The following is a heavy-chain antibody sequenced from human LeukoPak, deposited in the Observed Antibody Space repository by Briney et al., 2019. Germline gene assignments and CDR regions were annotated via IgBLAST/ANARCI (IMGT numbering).Heavy chain of an antibody. D-gene: IGHD2-21*02. CDR2: TTQSGESS. V-gene: IGHV3-23*01. CDR3: ARESGGDWGYFDD. J-gene: IGHJ4*02. CDR1: GFTFGNKA. Sequence: GGSLRLSCVASGFTFGNKAMSWVRQAPGMGLESVTSTTQSGESSGYADSVKGRFTISRDNSKNTLFLQMDSLRVEDTAIYYCARESGGDWGYFDDWGQGTLVAVSS.